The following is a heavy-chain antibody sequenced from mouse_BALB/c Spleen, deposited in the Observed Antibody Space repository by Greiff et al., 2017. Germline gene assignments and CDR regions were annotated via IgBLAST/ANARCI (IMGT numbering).Heavy chain of an antibody. CDR2: IRNKANGYTT. Sequence: EVMLVESGGGLVQPGGSLRLSCATSGFTFTDYYMRWVRQPPGKALEWLGFIRNKANGYTTEYSASVKGRFTISRDNSQSILYLQMNTLRAEDSATYYCARDGIPYYAMDYWGQGTSVTVSS. J-gene: IGHJ4*01. V-gene: IGHV7-3*02. CDR3: ARDGIPYYAMDY. CDR1: GFTFTDYY.